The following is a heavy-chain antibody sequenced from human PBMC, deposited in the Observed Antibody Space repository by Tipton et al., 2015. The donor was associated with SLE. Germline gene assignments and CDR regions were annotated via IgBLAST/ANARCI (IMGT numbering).Heavy chain of an antibody. CDR3: AKQGSPVVVAAPLDY. V-gene: IGHV3-30*18. J-gene: IGHJ4*02. D-gene: IGHD2-15*01. CDR1: GFTFSSYG. CDR2: IWYDGSNK. Sequence: SLRLSCAASGFTFSSYGMHWVRQALGKGLEWVAVIWYDGSNKYYADSVKGRFTISRDNSKNTLYLQMNSLRAEDTAVYYCAKQGSPVVVAAPLDYWGQGTLVTVSS.